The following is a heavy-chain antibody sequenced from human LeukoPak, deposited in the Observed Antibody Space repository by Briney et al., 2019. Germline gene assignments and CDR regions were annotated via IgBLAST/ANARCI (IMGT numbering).Heavy chain of an antibody. CDR3: ARDGVSSSPDFDY. Sequence: GGSLRLSCGASGFTFGGYWMYWVRQAPGKGLGWVANIKYDGSEKNYVDSVKGRFTISRDNAKNSLYLQMNSLRAEDTAVYYCARDGVSSSPDFDYWGQGTLVTVSS. CDR2: IKYDGSEK. CDR1: GFTFGGYW. J-gene: IGHJ4*02. V-gene: IGHV3-7*01. D-gene: IGHD6-6*01.